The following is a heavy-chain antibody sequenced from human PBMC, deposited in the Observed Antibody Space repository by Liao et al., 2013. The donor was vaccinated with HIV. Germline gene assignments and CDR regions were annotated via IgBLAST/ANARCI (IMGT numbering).Heavy chain of an antibody. V-gene: IGHV4-61*02. D-gene: IGHD3-10*01. CDR3: ARDGVGYGSFFDY. J-gene: IGHJ4*02. CDR1: GASISSGSYY. CDR2: IYTSGST. Sequence: QVQLQESGPGLVRPSQTLSLTCTVSGASISSGSYYWSWIRQPAGKGLEWIGRIYTSGSTNYNPSLKSRVTISVDTSKNQFSLKLSSVTAADTAVYYCARDGVGYGSFFDYWGQGTLVTVSS.